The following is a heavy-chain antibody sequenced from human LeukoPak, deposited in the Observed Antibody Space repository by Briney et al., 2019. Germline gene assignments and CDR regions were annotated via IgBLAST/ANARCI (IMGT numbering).Heavy chain of an antibody. CDR1: GFTFSSYW. J-gene: IGHJ2*01. V-gene: IGHV3-7*01. CDR3: GTRSSYSSGWYAGYFDL. Sequence: PGGSLRLSCAASGFTFSSYWMSWVRQAPGKGLEWVANIKQDGSEKYYVDSVKGRFTISRDNAKNSLYLQMNSLRAEDTAVYYCGTRSSYSSGWYAGYFDLWGRGTLVTVSS. CDR2: IKQDGSEK. D-gene: IGHD6-19*01.